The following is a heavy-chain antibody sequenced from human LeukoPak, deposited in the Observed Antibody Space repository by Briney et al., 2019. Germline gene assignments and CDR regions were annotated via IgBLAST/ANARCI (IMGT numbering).Heavy chain of an antibody. CDR2: ISVGGGDT. Sequence: GGSLRLSCAASGFIFSSYVMGWVRQAPGKGLEWVSSISVGGGDTFASDSVKGRFTITRENSKNTLYLQMTGLRVEDTAVYYCAKETASDFGGAVDYWGQGTLVTVSS. CDR1: GFIFSSYV. J-gene: IGHJ4*02. CDR3: AKETASDFGGAVDY. V-gene: IGHV3-23*01. D-gene: IGHD3-10*01.